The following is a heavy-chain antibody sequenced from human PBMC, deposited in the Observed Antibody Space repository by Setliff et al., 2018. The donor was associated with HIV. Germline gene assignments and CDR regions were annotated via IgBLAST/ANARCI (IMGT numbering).Heavy chain of an antibody. Sequence: PSETLSLTCSVSGASVTSSSYYWGWIRQPPGKGLEWIGSIYYGGNTYSNPSLRSRLSISLDTSKNQFSLKLSSVTAADTAVYYCARQGSSSSWDYWGQGTLVTVSS. D-gene: IGHD6-6*01. CDR2: IYYGGNT. CDR1: GASVTSSSYY. CDR3: ARQGSSSSWDY. V-gene: IGHV4-39*01. J-gene: IGHJ4*02.